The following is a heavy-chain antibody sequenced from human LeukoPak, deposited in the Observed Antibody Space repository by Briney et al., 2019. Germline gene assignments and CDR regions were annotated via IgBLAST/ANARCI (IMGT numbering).Heavy chain of an antibody. J-gene: IGHJ4*02. CDR2: IIPVFPTS. D-gene: IGHD1-14*01. CDR3: ARDGVRNMGLRLDY. V-gene: IGHV1-69*01. CDR1: GGTFGVNA. Sequence: ASVKVSCKASGGTFGVNAIHWVRQAPGQGLEWMGDIIPVFPTSNYAQNFQGRVTFTADESTSTAYMELNSLTSEDTAIYYCARDGVRNMGLRLDYWGQGTLITVSS.